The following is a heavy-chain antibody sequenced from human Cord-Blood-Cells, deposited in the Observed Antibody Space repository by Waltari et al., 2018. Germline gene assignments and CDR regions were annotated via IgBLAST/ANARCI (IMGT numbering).Heavy chain of an antibody. CDR1: GFTFSSYA. CDR3: AKGGSSGWLNVDY. J-gene: IGHJ4*02. V-gene: IGHV3-23*01. CDR2: ISGSGGST. Sequence: EVQLLESGGGLVQPGGSLRLSCAASGFTFSSYAMSLVRQAPGKGLEWVSAISGSGGSTLYADSVKGRFTIYRDNSKNTLYLQMNSLRAGDTAVYYCAKGGSSGWLNVDYWGQGTLVTVSS. D-gene: IGHD6-19*01.